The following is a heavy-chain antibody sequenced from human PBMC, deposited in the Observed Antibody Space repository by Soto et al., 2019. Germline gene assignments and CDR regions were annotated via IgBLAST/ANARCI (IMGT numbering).Heavy chain of an antibody. D-gene: IGHD3-10*01. J-gene: IGHJ4*02. CDR2: IIPILGIA. CDR3: AREEYYYGSGAFFDY. Sequence: QVQLVQSGAEVKKPGSSVKVSCKASGGTFSSYTISWVRQAPGQGLEWMGRIIPILGIANYAQKFLGRVTITAEKSTSTAYMELSSLRSEDTAVYCCAREEYYYGSGAFFDYWGQGTLVTVSS. V-gene: IGHV1-69*08. CDR1: GGTFSSYT.